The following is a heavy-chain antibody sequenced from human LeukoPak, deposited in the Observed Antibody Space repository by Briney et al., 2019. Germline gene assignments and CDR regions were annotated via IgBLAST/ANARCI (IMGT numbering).Heavy chain of an antibody. Sequence: GGSLRLSCAASGFTFSSYSMNWVRQAPGKGLEWVSSISSSSSYIYYADSVKGRFTISRDNAKNSLYLQMNSLRAEDTAVYYCATWRKISANYYDSSGYYGAFDIWGQGTMVTVSS. CDR1: GFTFSSYS. CDR2: ISSSSSYI. CDR3: ATWRKISANYYDSSGYYGAFDI. D-gene: IGHD3-22*01. J-gene: IGHJ3*02. V-gene: IGHV3-21*01.